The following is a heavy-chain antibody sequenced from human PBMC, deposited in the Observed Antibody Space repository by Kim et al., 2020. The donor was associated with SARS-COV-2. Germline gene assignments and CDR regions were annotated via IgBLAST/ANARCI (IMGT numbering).Heavy chain of an antibody. Sequence: GGSLRLSCAASGFTFSSYWMSWVRQAPGKGLEWVANIKQDGSEKYYVDSVKGRFTISRDNAKNSLYLQMNSLRAEDTAVYYCAREMFYGPRTGYGMDFWGQGTTVTVSS. CDR2: IKQDGSEK. CDR3: AREMFYGPRTGYGMDF. D-gene: IGHD3-10*01. CDR1: GFTFSSYW. V-gene: IGHV3-7*01. J-gene: IGHJ6*02.